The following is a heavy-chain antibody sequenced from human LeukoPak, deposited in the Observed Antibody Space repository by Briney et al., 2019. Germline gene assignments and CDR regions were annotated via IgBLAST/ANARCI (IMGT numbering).Heavy chain of an antibody. CDR1: GFTFSSYG. CDR3: AKVGGVTMVRGVIIGPYYYYMDV. D-gene: IGHD3-10*01. J-gene: IGHJ6*03. Sequence: PGGSLRLSCAASGFTFSSYGMHWVRQAPGKGLEGVAVISYDGSNKYYADSVKGRFTISRDNSKNTLYLQMNSLRAEDTAVYYCAKVGGVTMVRGVIIGPYYYYMDVWGKGTTVTVSS. V-gene: IGHV3-30*18. CDR2: ISYDGSNK.